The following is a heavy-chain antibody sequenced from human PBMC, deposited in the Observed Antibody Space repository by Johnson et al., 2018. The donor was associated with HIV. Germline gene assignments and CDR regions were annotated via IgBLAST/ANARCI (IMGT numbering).Heavy chain of an antibody. V-gene: IGHV3-7*01. D-gene: IGHD3-10*01. CDR3: ARQSATGGPFDI. CDR1: GFTFSSYG. Sequence: VQLVESGGGLVQPGGSLRLSCAASGFTFSSYGMSWVRQAPGKGLEWVANIKQDGREKYYVDSVKGRFTISRDNAKNSLYLQMNSLRAEDTAVYYCARQSATGGPFDIWGQGTMVTVSS. J-gene: IGHJ3*02. CDR2: IKQDGREK.